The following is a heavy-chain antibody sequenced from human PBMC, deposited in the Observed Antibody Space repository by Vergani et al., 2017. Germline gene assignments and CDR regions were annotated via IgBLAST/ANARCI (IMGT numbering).Heavy chain of an antibody. CDR2: IYTSGST. V-gene: IGHV4-61*02. J-gene: IGHJ3*02. D-gene: IGHD3-22*01. CDR1: GGSISSGSYY. Sequence: QVQLPESGPGLVKPSQTLSLTCTVSGGSISSGSYYWSWIRQPAGKGLEWIGRIYTSGSTNYNPSLKSRVTISVDTSKNQFSLKLSSVTAADTAVYYCARAYYYDSSGYPDAFDIWGQGTMVTVSS. CDR3: ARAYYYDSSGYPDAFDI.